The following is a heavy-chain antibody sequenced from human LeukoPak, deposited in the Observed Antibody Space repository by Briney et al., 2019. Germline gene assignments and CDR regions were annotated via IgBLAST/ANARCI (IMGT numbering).Heavy chain of an antibody. D-gene: IGHD3-10*01. CDR2: INHSGST. J-gene: IGHJ4*02. V-gene: IGHV4-34*01. Sequence: SETLSLTCAVYGGSFSGYYWSWIRQPPGKGLEWIGEINHSGSTNYNPSLKSRVTISVDTSKNQFSLKLSSVTAADTAVYYCARGRASYRFGELLHIPDYWGQGTLVTVSS. CDR1: GGSFSGYY. CDR3: ARGRASYRFGELLHIPDY.